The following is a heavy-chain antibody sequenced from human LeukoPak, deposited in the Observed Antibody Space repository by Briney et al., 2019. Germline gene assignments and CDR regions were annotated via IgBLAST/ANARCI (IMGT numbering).Heavy chain of an antibody. CDR3: AKVHAKYSSGWSTPYFDY. Sequence: GGSLRLSCAASGSTFSSYAMSWVRQAPGKGLEWVSAISGSGGSTYYADSVKGRFTISRDNSKNTLYLQMNSLRAEDTAVYYCAKVHAKYSSGWSTPYFDYWGQGTLVTVSS. V-gene: IGHV3-23*01. D-gene: IGHD6-19*01. CDR1: GSTFSSYA. J-gene: IGHJ4*02. CDR2: ISGSGGST.